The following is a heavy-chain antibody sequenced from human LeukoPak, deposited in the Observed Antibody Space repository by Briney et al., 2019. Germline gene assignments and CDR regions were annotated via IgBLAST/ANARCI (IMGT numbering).Heavy chain of an antibody. CDR1: GGSISSSSYY. J-gene: IGHJ4*02. Sequence: SETLSLTCTVSGGSISSSSYYWGWIRQPPGKGLEWIGSIYYSGSTYYNPSLKSRVTISVDTSKNQFSLKLSSVTAADTAVYYCARQVPGYSYGTDFDYWGQGTLVTVSS. CDR3: ARQVPGYSYGTDFDY. V-gene: IGHV4-39*01. CDR2: IYYSGST. D-gene: IGHD5-18*01.